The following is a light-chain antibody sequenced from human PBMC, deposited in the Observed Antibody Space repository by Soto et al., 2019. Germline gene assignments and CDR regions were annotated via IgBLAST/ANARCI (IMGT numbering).Light chain of an antibody. Sequence: ETVLTQSPAPLSLSPGERATLSCRASQSVNTFLAWYQQKPGQAPRLLIYDSSNRATGIPARFSGSGSGTDFTLTISSLEPEDFAVYYCQQRSNGPSTFGGGTKVEIK. V-gene: IGKV3-11*01. J-gene: IGKJ4*01. CDR3: QQRSNGPST. CDR1: QSVNTF. CDR2: DSS.